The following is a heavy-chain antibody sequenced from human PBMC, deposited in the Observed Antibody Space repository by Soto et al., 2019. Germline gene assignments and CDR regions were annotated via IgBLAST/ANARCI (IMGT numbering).Heavy chain of an antibody. CDR1: GGSVSSGSYY. V-gene: IGHV4-61*01. CDR3: AGLRYSYNWFEP. J-gene: IGHJ5*02. Sequence: SETLSLTCTVSGGSVSSGSYYWSWIRQPPGKGLEWIGYIYYSGSTNYNPSLKSRVTISVDTSKNQFSLKLSSVTAADTAVYYCAGLRYSYNWFEPWGQGTLVTVSS. D-gene: IGHD3-9*01. CDR2: IYYSGST.